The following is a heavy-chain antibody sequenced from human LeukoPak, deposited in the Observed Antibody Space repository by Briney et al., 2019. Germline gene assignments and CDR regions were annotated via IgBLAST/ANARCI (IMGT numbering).Heavy chain of an antibody. CDR2: IKEDGSER. V-gene: IGHV3-7*01. D-gene: IGHD6-6*01. CDR3: AKGTSAARPYYFDY. J-gene: IGHJ4*02. Sequence: GGSLRLSCAASGFTLSSYWMSWVRQAPGKGLEWVANIKEDGSERYYADSVKGRFTISRDNSKNTLYLQMNSLRAEDTAVYYCAKGTSAARPYYFDYWGQGTLVTVSS. CDR1: GFTLSSYW.